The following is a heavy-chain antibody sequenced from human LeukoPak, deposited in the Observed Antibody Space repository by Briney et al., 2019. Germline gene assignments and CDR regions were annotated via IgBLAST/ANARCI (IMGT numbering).Heavy chain of an antibody. Sequence: ASVKVSCKASGYTFTNNYIHWVRQAPGQGLEWMGVMNPTGGSTSHASKVQARLTMTRDVSTSTAYMELRSLRSEDTAVYYCARDGIDQKVAYMDIWGDGTTVSVSS. CDR1: GYTFTNNY. V-gene: IGHV1-46*01. CDR3: ARDGIDQKVAYMDI. J-gene: IGHJ6*03. CDR2: MNPTGGST. D-gene: IGHD1-14*01.